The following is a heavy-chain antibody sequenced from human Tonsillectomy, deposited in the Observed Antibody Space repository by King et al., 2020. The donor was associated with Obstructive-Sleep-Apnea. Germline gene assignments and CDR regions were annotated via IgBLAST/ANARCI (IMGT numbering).Heavy chain of an antibody. CDR3: VRDRGYSYYDAFDM. V-gene: IGHV3-7*03. J-gene: IGHJ3*02. CDR1: GFTFSIYW. CDR2: IKQDGREK. D-gene: IGHD5-18*01. Sequence: VQLVESGGGLVQPGGSLRLSCAASGFTFSIYWMSWVRQAPGKGLEWVANIKQDGREKYYVDSVKGRFTISRDNAKNSLYLQMNSLRAEDTAVYYCVRDRGYSYYDAFDMWGQGTMVTVSS.